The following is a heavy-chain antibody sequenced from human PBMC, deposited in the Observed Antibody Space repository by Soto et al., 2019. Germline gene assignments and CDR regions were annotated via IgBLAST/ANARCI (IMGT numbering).Heavy chain of an antibody. V-gene: IGHV1-69*01. Sequence: QVQLVQSGAEVKKPGSSVKVSCKTSGGTFSSYSVSWVRQAPRQGLEWMGGIIPIFGIPTYAQKFQVRVTISADESTSTASMELSGLRSEDTATYYCTRGHGFNGASFDYWGQGTLVTVSS. CDR2: IIPIFGIP. J-gene: IGHJ4*02. D-gene: IGHD2-8*01. CDR3: TRGHGFNGASFDY. CDR1: GGTFSSYS.